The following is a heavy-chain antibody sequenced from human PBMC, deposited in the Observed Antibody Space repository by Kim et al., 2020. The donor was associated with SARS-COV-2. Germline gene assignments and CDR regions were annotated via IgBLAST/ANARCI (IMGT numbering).Heavy chain of an antibody. CDR3: ARRRVVVMTGVYYYYGMDV. CDR2: IDPSDSYT. D-gene: IGHD3-22*01. J-gene: IGHJ6*02. CDR1: GYSFTSYW. Sequence: GESLKISCKGSGYSFTSYWISWVRQMPGKGLEWMGRIDPSDSYTNYSPSFQGHVTISADKSISTAYLQWSSLKASDTAMYYCARRRVVVMTGVYYYYGMDVWGQGTTVTVSS. V-gene: IGHV5-10-1*01.